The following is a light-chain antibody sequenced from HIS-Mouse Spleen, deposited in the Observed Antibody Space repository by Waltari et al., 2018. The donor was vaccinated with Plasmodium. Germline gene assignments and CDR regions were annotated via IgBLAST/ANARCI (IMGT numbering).Light chain of an antibody. Sequence: SYELTQPPSVSVSPGQTARITCSGDALPKKYAYWYQQKSGPAPVLGFFEDSKRPYGIPVRFSGSSSGTMATLTISGAQVEDEADYYCYSTDSSGNHRVFGGGTKLTVL. CDR3: YSTDSSGNHRV. CDR2: EDS. V-gene: IGLV3-10*01. J-gene: IGLJ3*02. CDR1: ALPKKY.